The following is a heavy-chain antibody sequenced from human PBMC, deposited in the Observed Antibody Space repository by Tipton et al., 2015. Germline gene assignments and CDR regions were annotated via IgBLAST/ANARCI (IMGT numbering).Heavy chain of an antibody. J-gene: IGHJ4*02. CDR3: ARSRGFDY. Sequence: SLRLSCAAPGFSFFGYSMNWVRQAPGKGLEWVSYINSRSTTIYYADSVKGRFTISRDNAENSLYLQMNSLRDEDTAVYYCARSRGFDYWGQGTLVTVSS. CDR2: INSRSTTI. D-gene: IGHD3-10*01. V-gene: IGHV3-48*02. CDR1: GFSFFGYS.